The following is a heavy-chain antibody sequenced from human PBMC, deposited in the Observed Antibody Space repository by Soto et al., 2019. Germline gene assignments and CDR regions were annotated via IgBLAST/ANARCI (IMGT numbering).Heavy chain of an antibody. D-gene: IGHD2-2*01. CDR1: GFTFNTFG. J-gene: IGHJ4*02. Sequence: PGVSLRLSCAASGFTFNTFGMHWVRQAPGKGLELVAVISYDGSDKYYSDSVRGRFTISRDNSMNTLYLQMNSLRTADTAVYYCAKSPHFYSSSYHCYKYYFDYWGQGTLVTVSS. V-gene: IGHV3-30*18. CDR3: AKSPHFYSSSYHCYKYYFDY. CDR2: ISYDGSDK.